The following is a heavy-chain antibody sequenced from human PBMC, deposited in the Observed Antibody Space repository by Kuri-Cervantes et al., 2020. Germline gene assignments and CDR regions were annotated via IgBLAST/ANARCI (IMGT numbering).Heavy chain of an antibody. V-gene: IGHV3-53*01. CDR1: GFTFNTYW. CDR3: AREGYSAWDAFDI. Sequence: GESLKISCAASGFTFNTYWMSWVRQAPGKGLEWVSAIHSDGSTHYADSVKGRFTISRDNSKNTLYLQMNTLRAEDTAVYHCAREGYSAWDAFDIWGQGTMVTVSS. CDR2: IHSDGST. J-gene: IGHJ3*02. D-gene: IGHD5-12*01.